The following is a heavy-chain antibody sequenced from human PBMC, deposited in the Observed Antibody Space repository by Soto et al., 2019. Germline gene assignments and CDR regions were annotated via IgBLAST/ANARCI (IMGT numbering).Heavy chain of an antibody. Sequence: PGGSLRLSCAASGFTFDDYAVHWVRQAPGKGLEWVSGISWNSGSIGYADSVKGRFTISRDNAKNSLYLQMNSLRAEDTALYYCAKENSSSWFYYYYGMDVWGQGTTVTVSS. CDR1: GFTFDDYA. D-gene: IGHD6-13*01. J-gene: IGHJ6*02. CDR2: ISWNSGSI. V-gene: IGHV3-9*01. CDR3: AKENSSSWFYYYYGMDV.